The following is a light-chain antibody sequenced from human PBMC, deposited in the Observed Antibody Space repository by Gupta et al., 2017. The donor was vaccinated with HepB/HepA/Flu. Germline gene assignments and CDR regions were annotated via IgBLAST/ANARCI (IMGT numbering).Light chain of an antibody. V-gene: IGKV3-15*01. CDR2: GAS. CDR3: QQYNNGPPLT. J-gene: IGKJ4*01. CDR1: QSVSSN. Sequence: EIVMTQPPATLSVSPGERATLSCRASQSVSSNLAWYQQKPGQAPRLLIYGASTRATGIPARFSGSGSGTEFTLTISSLQSEDFAVYYCQQYNNGPPLTFGGGTKVEIK.